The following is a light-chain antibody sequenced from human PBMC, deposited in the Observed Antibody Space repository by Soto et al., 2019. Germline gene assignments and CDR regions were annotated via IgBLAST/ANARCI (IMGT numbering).Light chain of an antibody. CDR2: EVS. CDR3: CSYAGSSTFPYV. Sequence: QSVLTQPASVSGSPGQSITISCTGTSSDVGSYNLASWYQQHPGKAPKLMIYEVSKRPSGVSNRFSGSKSGNTASLTISGLQAEDEADYYCCSYAGSSTFPYVFGTGTKVT. J-gene: IGLJ1*01. CDR1: SSDVGSYNL. V-gene: IGLV2-23*02.